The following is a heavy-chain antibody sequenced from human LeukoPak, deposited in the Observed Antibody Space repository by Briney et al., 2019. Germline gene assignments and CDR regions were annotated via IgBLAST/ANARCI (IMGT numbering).Heavy chain of an antibody. CDR3: AREEVNTAMVTG. CDR2: IYYSGST. CDR1: GGSISSYY. D-gene: IGHD5-18*01. Sequence: PSETLSLTCTVSGGSISSYYWSWIRQPPGKGLEWIEYIYYSGSTNYNPSLKSRVTISVDTSKNQFSLKLSSVTAADTAVYYCAREEVNTAMVTGWGQGTLVTVSS. J-gene: IGHJ4*02. V-gene: IGHV4-59*01.